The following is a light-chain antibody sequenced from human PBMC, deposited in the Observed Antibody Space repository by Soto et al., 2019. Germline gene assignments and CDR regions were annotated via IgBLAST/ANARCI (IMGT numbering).Light chain of an antibody. CDR2: GAS. CDR1: QSVRSE. V-gene: IGKV3-11*01. J-gene: IGKJ3*01. Sequence: EIVLTQSPATLSLSPGERVTLSCRASQSVRSELAWYQQKSGQPPRLLIYGASTRATGIPARFSGSGSGTDFTLTISSLEPEDFAVYYCQQRSNIFGPGTKVDIK. CDR3: QQRSNI.